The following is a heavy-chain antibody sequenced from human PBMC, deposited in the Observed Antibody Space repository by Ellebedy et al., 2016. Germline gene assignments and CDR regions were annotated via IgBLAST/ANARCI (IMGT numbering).Heavy chain of an antibody. CDR2: IKQDGSEK. CDR3: AREIPYSGWYAY. D-gene: IGHD6-19*01. Sequence: GESLKISCAASGFTFSSYSMNWVRQAPGKGLEWVANIKQDGSEKYYVDSVKGRFTISRDNAKNSLYLQMNSLRAEDTAVYYCAREIPYSGWYAYWGQGTLVTVSS. CDR1: GFTFSSYS. J-gene: IGHJ4*02. V-gene: IGHV3-7*01.